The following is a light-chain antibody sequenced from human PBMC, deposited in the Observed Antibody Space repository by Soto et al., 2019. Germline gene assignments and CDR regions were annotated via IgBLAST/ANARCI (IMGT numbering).Light chain of an antibody. CDR2: TAS. J-gene: IGKJ5*01. CDR1: QSISTY. Sequence: DIQMTQSPSSLSASVGDRVTITCRASQSISTYLNWYQQKPGKAPKLLIYTASSLQSGVPSRFSGSGSGTDFTPTISSLQPEDFATYYCQQSSSTSLTFGQGTRLEIK. CDR3: QQSSSTSLT. V-gene: IGKV1-39*01.